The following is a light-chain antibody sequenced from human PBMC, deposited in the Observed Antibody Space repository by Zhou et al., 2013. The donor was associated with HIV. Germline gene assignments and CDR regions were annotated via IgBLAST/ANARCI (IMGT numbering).Light chain of an antibody. V-gene: IGKV1-39*01. CDR1: QRISTF. CDR2: FAS. CDR3: QQSYSTPLT. J-gene: IGKJ4*01. Sequence: DIQMTQSPLSLSASVGDSINVTCRASQRISTFLNWFQQTPGKAPKLLIFFASNLQSGVPSRFSGSGSGTDFTLTISSLQPEDFATYYCQQSYSTPLTFGGGTKV.